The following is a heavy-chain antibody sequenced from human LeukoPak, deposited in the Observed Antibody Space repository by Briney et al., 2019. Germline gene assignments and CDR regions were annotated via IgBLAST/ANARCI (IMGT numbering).Heavy chain of an antibody. CDR1: GGTFSSYA. Sequence: SVKVSCKASGGTFSSYAISWVRQAPAQGLEWMGGIIPILGIANYAQKFQGRVTITADKSTSTAYVELSSLRSEDTAVYYCARDFGVVIIGPHSYYYYYGMDVWGQGTTVTVSS. J-gene: IGHJ6*02. CDR3: ARDFGVVIIGPHSYYYYYGMDV. D-gene: IGHD3-3*01. V-gene: IGHV1-69*10. CDR2: IIPILGIA.